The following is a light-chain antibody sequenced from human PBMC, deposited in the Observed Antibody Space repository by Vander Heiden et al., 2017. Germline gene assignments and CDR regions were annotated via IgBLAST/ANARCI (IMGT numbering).Light chain of an antibody. CDR1: SSNIGAPYD. CDR3: QSYDSSLSAWV. Sequence: QSVLTQSPSVSGAPGQRVTISRTGNSSNIGAPYDVHWYQQLPGTAPKLLIYGNDNRPSGVPDRFSGSKSDTSASLAITGLQAEDEADYFCQSYDSSLSAWVFGGGTKLTVL. V-gene: IGLV1-40*01. CDR2: GND. J-gene: IGLJ3*02.